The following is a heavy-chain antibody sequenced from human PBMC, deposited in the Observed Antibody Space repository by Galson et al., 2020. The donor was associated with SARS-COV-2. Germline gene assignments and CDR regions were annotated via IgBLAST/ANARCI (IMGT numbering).Heavy chain of an antibody. CDR1: GLSLSPSRMC. CDR2: IDWDDDK. V-gene: IGHV2-70*01. J-gene: IGHJ3*02. CDR3: ARTTYDILTCYYNAFDI. Sequence: SGPTMVKPTQTLTPTCTFSGLSLSPSRMCVSWLRQPQGNALECLALIDWDDDKYYSTSLKTRLTISKDTSKNQVVLTMTNMDPVDTATYYCARTTYDILTCYYNAFDIWGQGTMVTVSS. D-gene: IGHD3-9*01.